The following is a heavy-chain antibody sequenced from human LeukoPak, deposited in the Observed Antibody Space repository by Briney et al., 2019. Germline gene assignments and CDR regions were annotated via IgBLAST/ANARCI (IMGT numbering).Heavy chain of an antibody. J-gene: IGHJ4*02. V-gene: IGHV3-64*01. Sequence: VSSIIIHCTITYYANSVKGTFTISRDNSKYTLYLQMGSLRPEDTAVYYCARGAPPGSFDYWGQGTLVTVFS. CDR3: ARGAPPGSFDY. D-gene: IGHD6-19*01. CDR2: IIIHCTIT.